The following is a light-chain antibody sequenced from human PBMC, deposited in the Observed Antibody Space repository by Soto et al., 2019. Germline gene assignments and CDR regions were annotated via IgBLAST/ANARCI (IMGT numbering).Light chain of an antibody. V-gene: IGLV1-44*01. J-gene: IGLJ2*01. Sequence: QSVLTQPPSVSGTPGQRVTISCSGGSSNIGSYTVNWYQQLPGTAPKLLIYSNNQRPSGVPDRFSGSKSGTSVSLAISGLQSEDEADYYCAAWDDSLNGVVFGGGTKLTVL. CDR3: AAWDDSLNGVV. CDR2: SNN. CDR1: SSNIGSYT.